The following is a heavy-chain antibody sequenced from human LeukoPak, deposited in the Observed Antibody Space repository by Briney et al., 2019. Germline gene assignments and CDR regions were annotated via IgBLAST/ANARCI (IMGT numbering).Heavy chain of an antibody. V-gene: IGHV4-4*07. CDR1: GGSISSYY. J-gene: IGHJ3*02. D-gene: IGHD3-3*01. Sequence: SETLSLTCTVPGGSISSYYWSWIRQPAGKGLEWIGRIYTSGSTNYNPSLKSRVTMSVDTSKNQFSLKLSSVTAADTAVYYCARDPTIFGVVNTGDAFDIWGQGTMVTVSS. CDR3: ARDPTIFGVVNTGDAFDI. CDR2: IYTSGST.